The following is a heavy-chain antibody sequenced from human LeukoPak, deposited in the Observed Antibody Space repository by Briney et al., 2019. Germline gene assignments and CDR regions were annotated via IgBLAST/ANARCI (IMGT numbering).Heavy chain of an antibody. CDR2: ISGSGGST. Sequence: GGSLRLSCAAPEFTVSSNYMSWVRQAPGKGLEWVSAISGSGGSTYYADSVKGRFTISRDNSKNTLYLQMNSLRAEDTAVYYCAKDFSGSQIDKQNWFDPWGQGTLVTVSS. D-gene: IGHD3-22*01. V-gene: IGHV3-23*01. CDR3: AKDFSGSQIDKQNWFDP. CDR1: EFTVSSNY. J-gene: IGHJ5*02.